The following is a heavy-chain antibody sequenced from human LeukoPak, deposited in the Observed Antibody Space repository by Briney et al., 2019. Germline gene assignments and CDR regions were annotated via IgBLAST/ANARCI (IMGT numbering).Heavy chain of an antibody. CDR3: AKDEAQTDDSWSGYYRYYYYGMDV. D-gene: IGHD3-3*01. CDR2: ISYDGSNK. Sequence: GGSLRLSCAASGFTFSSYGMHWVRQAPGKGLEWVAVISYDGSNKYYADSVKGRFTISRDNSKNTLYLQMNSLRAEDTAVYYCAKDEAQTDDSWSGYYRYYYYGMDVWGQGTTVTVSS. J-gene: IGHJ6*02. V-gene: IGHV3-30*18. CDR1: GFTFSSYG.